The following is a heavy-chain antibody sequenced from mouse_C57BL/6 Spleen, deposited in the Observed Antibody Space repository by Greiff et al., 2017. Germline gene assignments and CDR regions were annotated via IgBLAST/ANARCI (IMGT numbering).Heavy chain of an antibody. Sequence: EVKLVESGPGLVKPSQSLSLTCSVTGYSITSGYYWNWIRQFPGNKLEWMGYISYDGSNNYNPSLKNRISITRDTSKNQFFLKLNSVTTEDTATYYCARPPHYYGSSYWYFDVWGTGTTVTVSS. CDR1: GYSITSGYY. V-gene: IGHV3-6*01. D-gene: IGHD1-1*01. CDR3: ARPPHYYGSSYWYFDV. J-gene: IGHJ1*03. CDR2: ISYDGSN.